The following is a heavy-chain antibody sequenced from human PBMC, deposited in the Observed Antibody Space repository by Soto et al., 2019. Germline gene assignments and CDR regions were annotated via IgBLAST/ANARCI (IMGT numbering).Heavy chain of an antibody. CDR1: GYSFTSYW. J-gene: IGHJ6*02. D-gene: IGHD3-10*01. CDR2: IYPGDSDT. CDR3: AILGYGDWDKPHYYYNYGKDV. V-gene: IGHV5-51*01. Sequence: GESLNISCKGSGYSFTSYWIGWVRQMPGKGLEWMGIIYPGDSDTRYSPSFQGQVTISTDKSISNAYLQWSSLKGSDTAMYYCAILGYGDWDKPHYYYNYGKDVWGQGTTVTVSS.